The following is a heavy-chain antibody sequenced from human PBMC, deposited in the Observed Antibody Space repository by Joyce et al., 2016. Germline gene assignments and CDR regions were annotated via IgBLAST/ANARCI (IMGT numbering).Heavy chain of an antibody. Sequence: EVQLVESGGGLVKPGGSLRLSCADSGFTFSTYSMIWVRQAPGKGLEWVSSISSGSRYTHYADSLKGRFTISRDNAKNALYLQMNSLRAEDTAVYYCAIELYSGGSWFDYWGQGTLVTVSS. CDR3: AIELYSGGSWFDY. V-gene: IGHV3-21*01. J-gene: IGHJ4*02. CDR2: ISSGSRYT. D-gene: IGHD2-15*01. CDR1: GFTFSTYS.